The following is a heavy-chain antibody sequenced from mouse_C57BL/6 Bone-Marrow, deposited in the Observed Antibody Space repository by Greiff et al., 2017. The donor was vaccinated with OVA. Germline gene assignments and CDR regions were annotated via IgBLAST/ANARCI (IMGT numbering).Heavy chain of an antibody. CDR2: ISSGGSYT. Sequence: EVKLMESGGDLVKPGGSLKLSCAASGFTFSSYDMSWVRQTPDKRLEWVATISSGGSYTYYPDSVKGRFTISRDNAKNTLYLQMSSLKSEDTAMYYCARHGDLHYYGSSYGFFAYWGQGTLVTVSA. J-gene: IGHJ3*01. CDR3: ARHGDLHYYGSSYGFFAY. D-gene: IGHD1-1*01. V-gene: IGHV5-6*01. CDR1: GFTFSSYD.